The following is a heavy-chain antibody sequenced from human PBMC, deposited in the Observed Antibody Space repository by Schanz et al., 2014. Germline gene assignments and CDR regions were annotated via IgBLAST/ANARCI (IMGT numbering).Heavy chain of an antibody. CDR3: ARKMKLGVYGGKGHDSLDI. CDR2: ISGDHRNT. Sequence: VQLVESGGGVVQPGRSLRLSCAASGFMFSSYGMHWVRQAPGKGLEWVSSISGDHRNTFYADSVKGRFTISRDNSKNTLYLQMNSLRAEDTAIYYCARKMKLGVYGGKGHDSLDIWGQGTMVTVSS. J-gene: IGHJ3*02. D-gene: IGHD4-17*01. CDR1: GFMFSSYG. V-gene: IGHV3-23*04.